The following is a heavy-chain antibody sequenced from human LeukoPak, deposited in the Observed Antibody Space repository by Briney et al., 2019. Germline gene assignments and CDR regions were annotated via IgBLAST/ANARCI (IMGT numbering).Heavy chain of an antibody. CDR3: ARGFKYSSSSYYFDY. CDR2: INHSGST. Sequence: SETLSLTCAVYGGSFSGYYWSWIRQPPGKGLEWIGEINHSGSTNYNPSLKSRVTISVDTSKNQFSPKLSSVTAADTAVYYCARGFKYSSSSYYFDYWGQGTLVTVSS. J-gene: IGHJ4*02. D-gene: IGHD6-6*01. CDR1: GGSFSGYY. V-gene: IGHV4-34*01.